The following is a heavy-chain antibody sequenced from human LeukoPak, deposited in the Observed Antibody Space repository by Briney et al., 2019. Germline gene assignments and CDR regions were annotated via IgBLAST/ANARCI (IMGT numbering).Heavy chain of an antibody. V-gene: IGHV1-2*02. CDR1: GYTFTAYY. CDR3: AREGAPQLSSYFDH. Sequence: ASVKVSCKASGYTFTAYYIHWVRQAPGQGLEWMGWINPNTGGTNFAQRFQGRVTMTRDTSINTAYMELSSLRSDDMAMYYCAREGAPQLSSYFDHWGQGTLVTVSS. J-gene: IGHJ4*02. D-gene: IGHD1-1*01. CDR2: INPNTGGT.